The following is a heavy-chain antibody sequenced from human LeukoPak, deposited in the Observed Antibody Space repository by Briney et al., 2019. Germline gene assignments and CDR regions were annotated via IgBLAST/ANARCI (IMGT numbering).Heavy chain of an antibody. Sequence: PSETLSLTCAVYGGSFSGYYWSWIRQPPGKGLEWIGSIYYSGSTYYNPSLKSRVTISVDTSKNQFSLKLSSVTAADTAVYYCARSTYDFWSGYYPPGFDYWGQGTLVTVSS. D-gene: IGHD3-3*01. CDR3: ARSTYDFWSGYYPPGFDY. CDR2: IYYSGST. J-gene: IGHJ4*02. V-gene: IGHV4-34*01. CDR1: GGSFSGYY.